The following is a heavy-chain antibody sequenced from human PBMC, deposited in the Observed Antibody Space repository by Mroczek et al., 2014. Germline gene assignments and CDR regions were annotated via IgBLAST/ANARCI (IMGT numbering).Heavy chain of an antibody. D-gene: IGHD6-13*01. CDR1: GGSISSGSYY. V-gene: IGHV4-61*02. CDR2: IYTSGST. Sequence: QVQLQESGPGLVKPSQTLSLTCTVSGGSISSGSYYWSWIRQPAGKGLEWIGRIYTSGSTNYNPSLKSRVTISVDTSKNQFSLKLSSVTAADTAVYFCAKEPLSRRLLMDVWGKGTTVTVSS. CDR3: AKEPLSRRLLMDV. J-gene: IGHJ6*04.